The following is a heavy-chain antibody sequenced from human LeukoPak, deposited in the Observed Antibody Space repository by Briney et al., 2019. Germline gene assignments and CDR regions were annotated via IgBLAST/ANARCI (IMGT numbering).Heavy chain of an antibody. J-gene: IGHJ4*02. Sequence: GGSLRLSCAASGFTFDDYAMHWVRQAPGKGLEWVSGISWNSGSIGYADSVKGRFTISRDNSKNTLYLQMNSLRAEDTAVYYCAKVGYSYGYYFDYWGQGTLVTVSS. CDR2: ISWNSGSI. CDR1: GFTFDDYA. V-gene: IGHV3-9*01. D-gene: IGHD5-18*01. CDR3: AKVGYSYGYYFDY.